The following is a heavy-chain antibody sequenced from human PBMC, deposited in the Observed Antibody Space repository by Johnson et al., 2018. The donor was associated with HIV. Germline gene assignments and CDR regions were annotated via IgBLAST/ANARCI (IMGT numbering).Heavy chain of an antibody. J-gene: IGHJ3*02. CDR3: ARLIAVVIDGFDI. CDR2: IRYDGSNK. Sequence: QVQLVESGGGVVQPGGSLRLSCAASGFTFSSYGMHWVRQAPGQGLEWVAFIRYDGSNKYYADSVKGRFTISRDNAKNSLYLQMNTLRAEDTAVYYCARLIAVVIDGFDIWGQGTMVTVSA. CDR1: GFTFSSYG. D-gene: IGHD3-22*01. V-gene: IGHV3-30*02.